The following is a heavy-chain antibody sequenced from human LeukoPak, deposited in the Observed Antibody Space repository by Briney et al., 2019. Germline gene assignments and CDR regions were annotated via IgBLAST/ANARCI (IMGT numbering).Heavy chain of an antibody. Sequence: PSQTLSLTCTVSGGSISSGGYYRSWIRQHPGKGLEWIEYIYYSGSTYYNPSLKSRVTISVDTSKNQFSLKLSSVTAADTAVYYCARVRCSGGSCYFAHFDYWGQGTLVTVSS. D-gene: IGHD2-15*01. J-gene: IGHJ4*02. CDR3: ARVRCSGGSCYFAHFDY. CDR1: GGSISSGGYY. CDR2: IYYSGST. V-gene: IGHV4-31*03.